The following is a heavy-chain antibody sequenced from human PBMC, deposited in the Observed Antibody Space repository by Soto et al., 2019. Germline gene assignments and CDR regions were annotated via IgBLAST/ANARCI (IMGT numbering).Heavy chain of an antibody. D-gene: IGHD2-21*02. Sequence: EVQLVESGGGLVHPGGTLSLSCAASGFTFSSYSMNWVRQAPGKGLECVSYISSSSSSTYYAGSVKGRFTISRDNAKNSLYLQMYRLRDEDTAVYYCARVCGGDCFRSDPLGQGTLVTVSS. CDR3: ARVCGGDCFRSDP. CDR2: ISSSSSST. V-gene: IGHV3-48*02. CDR1: GFTFSSYS. J-gene: IGHJ5*02.